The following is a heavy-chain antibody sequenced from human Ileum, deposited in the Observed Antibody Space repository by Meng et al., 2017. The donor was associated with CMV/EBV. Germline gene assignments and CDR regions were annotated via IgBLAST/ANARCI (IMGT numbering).Heavy chain of an antibody. CDR3: ARVRTDYDSLSGNARYYFDS. CDR2: IYSSGTT. Sequence: RGNYLTWVRQAPGMGLEWVSIIYSSGTTYYADFVQGRFTISRDDSKNTLYLQMHSLNAEDTAVYYCARVRTDYDSLSGNARYYFDSWGPGTLVTVSS. CDR1: RGNY. J-gene: IGHJ4*02. D-gene: IGHD3-3*01. V-gene: IGHV3-53*01.